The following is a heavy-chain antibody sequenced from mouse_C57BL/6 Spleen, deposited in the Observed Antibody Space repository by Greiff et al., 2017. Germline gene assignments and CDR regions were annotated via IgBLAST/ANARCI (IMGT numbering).Heavy chain of an antibody. D-gene: IGHD1-1*01. CDR1: GYTFTSYW. CDR2: IDPSDSYT. Sequence: QVQLQQPGAELVMPGASVKLSCKASGYTFTSYWMHWVKQRPGQGLEWIGEIDPSDSYTNYNQKFKGKSTLTVDKSSSTAYMQLSSLTSEDSAVYYCARASYGEWYFDVWGTGTTVTVSS. CDR3: ARASYGEWYFDV. V-gene: IGHV1-69*01. J-gene: IGHJ1*03.